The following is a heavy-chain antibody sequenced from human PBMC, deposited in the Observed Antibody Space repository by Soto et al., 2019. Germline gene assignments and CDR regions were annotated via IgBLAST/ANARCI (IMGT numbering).Heavy chain of an antibody. CDR3: ARDRIVVVAATQYYYYGMDV. D-gene: IGHD2-15*01. CDR1: GYTFTSHG. J-gene: IGHJ6*02. Sequence: ASVKVSCKASGYTFTSHGISWVRQAPGQGLEWMGWISAYNGNTNYAQKLQGRVTMTTDTSTSTAYMELRSLRSDDTAVYYCARDRIVVVAATQYYYYGMDVWGQGTTVTVSS. V-gene: IGHV1-18*01. CDR2: ISAYNGNT.